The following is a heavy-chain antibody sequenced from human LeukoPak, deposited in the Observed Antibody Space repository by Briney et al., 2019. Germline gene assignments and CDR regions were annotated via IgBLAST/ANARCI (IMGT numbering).Heavy chain of an antibody. D-gene: IGHD2-8*01. CDR3: AKDPDCTSGICYTFFDY. CDR2: IKQDGSEK. V-gene: IGHV3-7*03. J-gene: IGHJ4*02. CDR1: GFTFSSYW. Sequence: PGGSLRLSCAASGFTFSSYWMSWVRQAPGKGLEWVANIKQDGSEKYYVDSVKGRFTISRDNAKNSLYLQMNSLRAEDTAVYYCAKDPDCTSGICYTFFDYWGPGTLVTVSS.